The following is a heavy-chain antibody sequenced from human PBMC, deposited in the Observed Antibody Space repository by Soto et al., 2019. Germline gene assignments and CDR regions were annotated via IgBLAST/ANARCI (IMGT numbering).Heavy chain of an antibody. CDR2: IYYSGST. CDR1: GGSISSAGFS. CDR3: ARDDGVVAFDY. D-gene: IGHD2-15*01. Sequence: QVQLRESGPGLVKPSQTLSLTCTVSGGSISSAGFSWTWIRQHPGKGLEWIGYIYYSGSTNYNPSLRSRVTISVDTSKNQFPLKLSSVTAADTAVYYCARDDGVVAFDYWGQGALVTVSS. V-gene: IGHV4-31*03. J-gene: IGHJ4*02.